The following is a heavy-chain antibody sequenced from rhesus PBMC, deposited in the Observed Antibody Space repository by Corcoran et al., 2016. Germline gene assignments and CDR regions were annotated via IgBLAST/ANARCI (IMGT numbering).Heavy chain of an antibody. CDR2: IYRKNGTS. CDR1: GGSISDNYY. CDR3: SDVGENWGY. V-gene: IGHV4S9*01. J-gene: IGHJ4*01. Sequence: QVRLQESGPGLVKPSETLSLTCAVFGGSISDNYYWNWIRQPPGKGLEWIGNIYRKNGTSKSQPPPKSRVTPSKDTAKKPVARRLTSGTRADTGGKYCSDVGENWGYRGQG. D-gene: IGHD1-44*02.